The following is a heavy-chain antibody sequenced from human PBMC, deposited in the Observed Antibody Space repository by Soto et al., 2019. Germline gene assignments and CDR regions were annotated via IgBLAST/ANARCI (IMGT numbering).Heavy chain of an antibody. D-gene: IGHD2-21*01. CDR3: AIYCGGDCYDY. J-gene: IGHJ4*02. Sequence: GGSLRLSCAASGFTVSSKYMSWVRQAPGKGLEWVSLINRGGSISYADSVKGRFTISRDNSENTLYLQMSTLRSDDTAVYYCAIYCGGDCYDYWGQGTLVTVSS. CDR1: GFTVSSKY. CDR2: INRGGSI. V-gene: IGHV3-53*05.